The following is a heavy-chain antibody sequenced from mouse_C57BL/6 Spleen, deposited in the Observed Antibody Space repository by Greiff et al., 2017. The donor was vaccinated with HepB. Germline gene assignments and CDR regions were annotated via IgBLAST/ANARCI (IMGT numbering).Heavy chain of an antibody. D-gene: IGHD2-5*01. J-gene: IGHJ3*01. CDR1: GFTFSSYA. Sequence: DVQLQESGGGLVKPGGSLKLSCAASGFTFSSYAMSWVRQTPEKRLEWVATISDGGSYTYYPDNVKGRFTISRDNAKNNLYLQMSHLKSEDTAMYYCARDRGSNFSFAYWGQGTLVTVSA. CDR2: ISDGGSYT. CDR3: ARDRGSNFSFAY. V-gene: IGHV5-4*01.